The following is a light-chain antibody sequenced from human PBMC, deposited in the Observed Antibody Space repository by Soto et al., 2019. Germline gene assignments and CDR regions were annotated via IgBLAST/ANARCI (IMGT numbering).Light chain of an antibody. CDR1: SGHSSYA. V-gene: IGLV4-69*01. Sequence: QPVLTQSPSASASLGASVKLTCTLSSGHSSYAIAWHQQQPEKGPRYLMKVDSDGSHTRGDAIPDRFSGSGSGAERYLTLSSRQSEAEADSYCQTWGTGIHVVFGGGTKLTVL. CDR3: QTWGTGIHVV. J-gene: IGLJ2*01. CDR2: VDSDGSH.